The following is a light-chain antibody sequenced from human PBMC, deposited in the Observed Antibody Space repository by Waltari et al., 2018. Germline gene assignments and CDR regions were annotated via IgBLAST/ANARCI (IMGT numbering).Light chain of an antibody. J-gene: IGKJ4*01. CDR3: QQYNNWPPLT. CDR2: GAS. Sequence: VMPQSPSTLSLSPGGTATLPCSPSRSINDNLAWYQQKRGEAPRPLIHGASTRASCIPVSFSGLGSGTEVTLTISSLLHEDFAVYYCQQYNNWPPLTFGEGTIVEMK. V-gene: IGKV3-15*01. CDR1: RSINDN.